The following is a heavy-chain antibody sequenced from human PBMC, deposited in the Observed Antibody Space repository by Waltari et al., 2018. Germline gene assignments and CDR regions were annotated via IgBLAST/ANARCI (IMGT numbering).Heavy chain of an antibody. V-gene: IGHV4-39*07. CDR3: ARVEGWFDP. CDR2: NYYSGST. CDR1: GGSISSRSYY. J-gene: IGHJ5*02. Sequence: LQLQESGPGLVKPSETLSLTCTVPGGSISSRSYYWGWNRKPPGKGLEWIGSNYYSGSTYYNPSLKSRVTISVDTSKTQFSLKLSSVTAADTAVYYCARVEGWFDPWGQGTLVTVSS.